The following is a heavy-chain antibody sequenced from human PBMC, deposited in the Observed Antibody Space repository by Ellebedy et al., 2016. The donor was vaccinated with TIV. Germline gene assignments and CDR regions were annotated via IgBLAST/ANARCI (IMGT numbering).Heavy chain of an antibody. Sequence: TISRDNSKNTLYLQMNSLRAEDTAVFYCARDNLTGYSNQGDYWGQGTLVTVSS. V-gene: IGHV3-30*01. CDR3: ARDNLTGYSNQGDY. D-gene: IGHD3-9*01. J-gene: IGHJ4*02.